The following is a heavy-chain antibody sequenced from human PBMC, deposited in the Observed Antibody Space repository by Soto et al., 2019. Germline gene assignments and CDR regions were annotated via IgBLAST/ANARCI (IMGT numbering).Heavy chain of an antibody. CDR1: GFTFRSYA. CDR3: AQYKRTHWLLTKYFDS. J-gene: IGHJ4*02. D-gene: IGHD2-15*01. CDR2: ITGTGTST. Sequence: HPGGSLRLSCAASGFTFRSYAMSWVRQAPGKGLEWVATITGTGTSTYFADSVKGRFTISRDNSRNTLYLQLNSLRAEDTAVYYCAQYKRTHWLLTKYFDSWGQGALVTVSS. V-gene: IGHV3-23*01.